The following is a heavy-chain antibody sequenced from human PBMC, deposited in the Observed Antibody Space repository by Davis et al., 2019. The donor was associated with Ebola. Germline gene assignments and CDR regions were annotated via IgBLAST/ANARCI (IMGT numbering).Heavy chain of an antibody. CDR2: INHSGST. D-gene: IGHD3-16*01. CDR1: GGSFSGYY. J-gene: IGHJ5*02. V-gene: IGHV4-34*01. CDR3: ARGRRGIMITFGGVPSVNWFDP. Sequence: PSETLSLTCAVYGGSFSGYYWSWIRQPPGKGLEWIGEINHSGSTNYNPSLKSRVTISVDTSKNQFSLKLSSVTAADTAVYYCARGRRGIMITFGGVPSVNWFDPWGQGTLVTVSS.